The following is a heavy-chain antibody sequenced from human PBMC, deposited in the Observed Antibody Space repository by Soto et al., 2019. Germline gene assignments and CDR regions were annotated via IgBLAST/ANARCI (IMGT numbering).Heavy chain of an antibody. D-gene: IGHD3-9*01. CDR1: GFTFSSYS. Sequence: PGGSLRLSCAASGFTFSSYSMNWVRQAPGKGLEWVSSISSSSSYIYYADSVKGRFTISRDNAKNSLYLQMNSLRAEDTAVYFCAKLPQYETLTGYLNYFDYWGPGILVTVSS. V-gene: IGHV3-21*04. CDR2: ISSSSSYI. J-gene: IGHJ4*02. CDR3: AKLPQYETLTGYLNYFDY.